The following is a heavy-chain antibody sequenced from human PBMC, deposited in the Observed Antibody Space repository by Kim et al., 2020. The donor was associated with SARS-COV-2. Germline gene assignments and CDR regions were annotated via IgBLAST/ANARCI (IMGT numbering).Heavy chain of an antibody. D-gene: IGHD2-2*01. CDR3: ARGGVPAAMGYFDY. CDR1: GFTVSSNY. V-gene: IGHV3-53*01. J-gene: IGHJ4*02. Sequence: GGSLRLSCAASGFTVSSNYMSWVRQAPGKGLEWVSVIYSGGSTYYADSVKGRFTISRDNSKNTLYLQMNSLRAEDTAVYYCARGGVPAAMGYFDYWGQGTLVTVSA. CDR2: IYSGGST.